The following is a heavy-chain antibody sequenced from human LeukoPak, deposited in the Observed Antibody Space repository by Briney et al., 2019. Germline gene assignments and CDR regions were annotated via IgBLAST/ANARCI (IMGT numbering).Heavy chain of an antibody. J-gene: IGHJ4*02. CDR1: GFTFSNFG. CDR2: ISYDGSNK. CDR3: AKGWNTVDY. V-gene: IGHV3-30*18. D-gene: IGHD4-17*01. Sequence: GGSLRLSCAASGFTFSNFGMHWVRQAPGKGLEGVAVISYDGSNKHYADSVQGRFSISRDNYKNTLYLQMNSLRVEDTAVYYCAKGWNTVDYWGQGTLVTVSS.